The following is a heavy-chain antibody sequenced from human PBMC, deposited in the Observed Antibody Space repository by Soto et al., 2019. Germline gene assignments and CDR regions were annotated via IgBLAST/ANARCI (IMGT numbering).Heavy chain of an antibody. V-gene: IGHV1-2*04. D-gene: IGHD6-13*01. J-gene: IGHJ4*02. CDR1: GFTFTGSY. Sequence: PAEASCKDSGFTFTGSYLHWVRQATGQGLEWMGWINPNSAATNYAQKFEGWVTMTRDTSISTAYMELSRLKSDDTAVYYCARSPGIATGGGYCFDYWGQATLVT. CDR2: INPNSAAT. CDR3: ARSPGIATGGGYCFDY.